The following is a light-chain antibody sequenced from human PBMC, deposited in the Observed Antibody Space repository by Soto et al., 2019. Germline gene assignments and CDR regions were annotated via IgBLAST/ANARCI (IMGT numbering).Light chain of an antibody. CDR1: QSLLYSPNNQNY. CDR3: QQYFSTPMFT. CDR2: WAS. J-gene: IGKJ2*01. Sequence: VMTQSPDSLAVSLGERATINCKSSQSLLYSPNNQNYLAWYQQKPGQPPKLLIYWASTRESGVPDRFSGSESGTDFTLTISSLQAEDVAVYYCQQYFSTPMFTFGQGTKLEIK. V-gene: IGKV4-1*01.